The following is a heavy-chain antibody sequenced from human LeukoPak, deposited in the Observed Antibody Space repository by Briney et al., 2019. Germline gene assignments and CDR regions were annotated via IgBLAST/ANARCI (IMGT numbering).Heavy chain of an antibody. CDR1: GGSISSSSYF. Sequence: PSETLSLTCTVSGGSISSSSYFWGWIRQPPEKGLAWIGSIYYSGSSYYNPSLKSRVTISVDTSKNQFSLRLNSVTAADTAVYYCARGDFWSGSTMRRVDYWGQGTLVTVSS. J-gene: IGHJ4*02. CDR3: ARGDFWSGSTMRRVDY. D-gene: IGHD3-3*01. V-gene: IGHV4-39*01. CDR2: IYYSGSS.